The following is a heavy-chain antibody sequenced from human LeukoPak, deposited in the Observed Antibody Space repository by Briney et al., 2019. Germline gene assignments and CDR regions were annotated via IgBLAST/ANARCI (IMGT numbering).Heavy chain of an antibody. Sequence: GGSLRLSCAASGFTVSSNYMSWVRQAPGKGLEWVSAIYSGGTTYYADSVRGRFTISRDNSKNTLFLKMNSLRAEDTAVYYCATNSGWNYFDYWGQGTLVTVSS. V-gene: IGHV3-53*01. D-gene: IGHD5-12*01. CDR3: ATNSGWNYFDY. CDR1: GFTVSSNY. J-gene: IGHJ4*02. CDR2: IYSGGTT.